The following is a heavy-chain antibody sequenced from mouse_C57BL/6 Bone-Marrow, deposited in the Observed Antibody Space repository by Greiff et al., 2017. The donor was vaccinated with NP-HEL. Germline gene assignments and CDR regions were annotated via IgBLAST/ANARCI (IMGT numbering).Heavy chain of an antibody. Sequence: EVQLVESGAELVRPGASVKLSCTASGFNIKDYYMHWVKQRPEQGLEWIGRIDPEDGDTEYAPKFQGKATMTADTSSNTAYLQLSSLTSEDTAVYYCTLIYYDYDEDWFAYWGQGTLVTVSA. J-gene: IGHJ3*01. CDR2: IDPEDGDT. V-gene: IGHV14-1*01. CDR3: TLIYYDYDEDWFAY. CDR1: GFNIKDYY. D-gene: IGHD2-4*01.